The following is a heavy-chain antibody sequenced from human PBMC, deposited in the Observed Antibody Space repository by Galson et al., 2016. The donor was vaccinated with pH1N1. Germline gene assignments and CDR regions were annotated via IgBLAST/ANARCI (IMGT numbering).Heavy chain of an antibody. CDR3: ILMSRGNALNM. V-gene: IGHV1-2*02. D-gene: IGHD3-10*01. J-gene: IGHJ3*02. CDR1: GYIFTNYY. CDR2: INPNSGGT. Sequence: SVKASCKASGYIFTNYYIHWVRQAPGQGLEWMGWINPNSGGTKFPQKFQGRVTMTRDTSITTAYMDLSSLRSDDTAVYYCILMSRGNALNMWGQGTMVTVSS.